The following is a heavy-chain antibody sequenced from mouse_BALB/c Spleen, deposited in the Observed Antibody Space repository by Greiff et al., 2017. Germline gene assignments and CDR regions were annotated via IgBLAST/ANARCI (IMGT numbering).Heavy chain of an antibody. CDR3: ARWGLRRYYWYFDV. V-gene: IGHV3-2*02. D-gene: IGHD2-2*01. CDR1: GYSITSDYA. J-gene: IGHJ1*01. CDR2: ISYSGST. Sequence: EVQLVESGPGLVKPSQSLSLTCTVTGYSITSDYAWNWIRQFPGNKLEWMGYISYSGSTSYNPSLKSRISITRDTSKNQFFLQLNSVTTEDTATYYCARWGLRRYYWYFDVWGAGTTVTVSS.